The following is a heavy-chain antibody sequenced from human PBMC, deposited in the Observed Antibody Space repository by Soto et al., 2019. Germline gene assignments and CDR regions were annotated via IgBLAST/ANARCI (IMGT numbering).Heavy chain of an antibody. CDR3: ARGGTSGWLKGAYDV. V-gene: IGHV1-69*01. CDR1: GGTLNKHA. Sequence: QVQLVQSGAEVKKPGSSVKVSCKASGGTLNKHAITWVRRAPGQGLEWLGGIIPMFGIPNYPQKFQGRVTITADDSTNTSHMELLSLTSDDTAVYYCARGGTSGWLKGAYDVWGQGTMVTVSS. J-gene: IGHJ3*01. D-gene: IGHD6-13*01. CDR2: IIPMFGIP.